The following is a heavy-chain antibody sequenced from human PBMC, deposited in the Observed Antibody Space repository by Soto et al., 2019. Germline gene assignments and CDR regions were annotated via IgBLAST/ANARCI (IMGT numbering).Heavy chain of an antibody. CDR3: ARVHCGGGGCYPGVGGQKGGEESCWYFDL. CDR1: GDSVSSNSAA. CDR2: TYYRSKWYN. J-gene: IGHJ2*01. Sequence: SQTLSLTCAISGDSVSSNSAAWNWIRQSPSRGLEWLGRTYYRSKWYNDYAVSVKSRITINPDTSKNQFSLQLNSVTPEDAAVYYCARVHCGGGGCYPGVGGQKGGEESCWYFDLWGRGTLVTVSS. D-gene: IGHD2-15*01. V-gene: IGHV6-1*01.